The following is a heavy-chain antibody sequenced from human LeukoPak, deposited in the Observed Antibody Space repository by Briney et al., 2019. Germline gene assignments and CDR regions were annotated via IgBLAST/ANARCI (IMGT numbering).Heavy chain of an antibody. Sequence: SETLSLTCTVSGYSISSSSYYWGWIRQPPGKGLEWIGSIYYSGSTYYNPSLKSRVTISVDTSKNQFSLKLSSVTAADTAVYYCARHVGSITHYYYYYYMDVWGKGTTVTISS. D-gene: IGHD3-10*01. J-gene: IGHJ6*03. CDR3: ARHVGSITHYYYYYYMDV. CDR2: IYYSGST. CDR1: GYSISSSSYY. V-gene: IGHV4-39*01.